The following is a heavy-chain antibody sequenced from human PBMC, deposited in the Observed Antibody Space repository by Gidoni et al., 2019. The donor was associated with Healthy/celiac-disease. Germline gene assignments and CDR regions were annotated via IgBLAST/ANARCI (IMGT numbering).Heavy chain of an antibody. J-gene: IGHJ5*02. CDR2: IYHSGSP. CDR1: GGSISSGGYS. CDR3: ARSTYYYDSSGYYPGNWFDP. D-gene: IGHD3-22*01. V-gene: IGHV4-30-2*01. Sequence: QLQLQESGSALVKPSQTLSRTCAVSGGSISSGGYSWSWIRQPPGKVLEWIGYIYHSGSPFYKPSLKSRVIVSVDRSKNQFSLKLSSVTAADTAVYYCARSTYYYDSSGYYPGNWFDPWGQGTLVTVSS.